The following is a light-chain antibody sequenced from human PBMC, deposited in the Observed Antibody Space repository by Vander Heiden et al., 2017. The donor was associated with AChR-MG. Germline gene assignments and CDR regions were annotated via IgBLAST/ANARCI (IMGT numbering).Light chain of an antibody. J-gene: IGKJ4*01. CDR2: GAS. CDR3: HQDRSFHT. V-gene: IGKV3-20*01. Sequence: ENELTHSPGPLSLSPGERATLSCRASQSVSSSYLAWYQQRPGQAPRLLIYGASSRATGIPDRFSGSGSGTDFTLTISRLEPEDYAVYHWHQDRSFHTFGGGTKVEIK. CDR1: QSVSSSY.